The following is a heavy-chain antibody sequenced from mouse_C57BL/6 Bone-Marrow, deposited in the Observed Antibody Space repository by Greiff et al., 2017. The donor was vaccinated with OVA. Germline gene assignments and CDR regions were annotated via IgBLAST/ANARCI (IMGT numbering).Heavy chain of an antibody. J-gene: IGHJ2*01. D-gene: IGHD1-1*01. CDR2: IYPRSGNT. Sequence: VQLQQSGAELARPGASVKLSCKASGYTFTSYGISWVKQRTGQGLEWIGEIYPRSGNTYYNEKFKGKATLTSDKSSSTAYMELRSLTSEASAVYFCARGGVITTVVARDYWGQGTTLTVSS. CDR3: ARGGVITTVVARDY. CDR1: GYTFTSYG. V-gene: IGHV1-81*01.